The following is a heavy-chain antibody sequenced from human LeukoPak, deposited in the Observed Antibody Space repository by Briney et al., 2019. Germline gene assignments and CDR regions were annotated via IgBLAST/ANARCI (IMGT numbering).Heavy chain of an antibody. V-gene: IGHV3-48*04. Sequence: GGSLRLSCAASGFTFSSYSMNWVRQAPGKGLEWVSYISSSSSTIYYADSVKGRFTISRDNAKNSLYLQMNSLRAEDTAVYYCAKDKRQMAGSGWFFDYWGQGTLVTVSS. CDR3: AKDKRQMAGSGWFFDY. D-gene: IGHD6-19*01. J-gene: IGHJ4*02. CDR1: GFTFSSYS. CDR2: ISSSSSTI.